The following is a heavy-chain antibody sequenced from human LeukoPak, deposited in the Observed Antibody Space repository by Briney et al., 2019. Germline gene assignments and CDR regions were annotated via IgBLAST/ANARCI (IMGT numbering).Heavy chain of an antibody. D-gene: IGHD3-3*01. Sequence: SETLSLTCTVSGGSISSSSYYWGWIRQPPGKGLEWIGSIYYSGSTFYNPSLKRRVTISVDTSKNQLSLKLSSVTASDTAVYYCAKQGGGSYTSSRPLFDYWGQGSLVTVSS. J-gene: IGHJ4*02. CDR1: GGSISSSSYY. CDR2: IYYSGST. CDR3: AKQGGGSYTSSRPLFDY. V-gene: IGHV4-39*01.